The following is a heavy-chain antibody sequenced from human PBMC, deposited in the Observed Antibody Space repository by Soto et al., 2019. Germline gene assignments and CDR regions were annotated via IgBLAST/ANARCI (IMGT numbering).Heavy chain of an antibody. CDR2: INHSGST. CDR1: GGSFSGYY. D-gene: IGHD6-6*01. CDR3: AREYLDHGPDV. V-gene: IGHV4-34*01. J-gene: IGHJ6*02. Sequence: PSETLSLTCAVYGGSFSGYYWNWIRQPPGKGLEWIGEINHSGSTNYNPSLKSRVTVSLDTSTSKNQFSLKLRTVTAADTSVYYCAREYLDHGPDVWGQGTSVTVSS.